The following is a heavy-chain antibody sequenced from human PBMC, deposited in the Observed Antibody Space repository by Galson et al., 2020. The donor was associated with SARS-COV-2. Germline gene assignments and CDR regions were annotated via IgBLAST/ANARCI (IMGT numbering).Heavy chain of an antibody. Sequence: ASVKVSCKASGYTFTSYGISWVRQAPGQGLEWMGWISAYNGNTNYAQKLQGRVTMTTDTSTSTAYVELRSLRSDDTAVYYCARAVREIAAADDWYFDLWGRGTLVTVSS. CDR3: ARAVREIAAADDWYFDL. V-gene: IGHV1-18*01. CDR2: ISAYNGNT. J-gene: IGHJ2*01. CDR1: GYTFTSYG. D-gene: IGHD6-13*01.